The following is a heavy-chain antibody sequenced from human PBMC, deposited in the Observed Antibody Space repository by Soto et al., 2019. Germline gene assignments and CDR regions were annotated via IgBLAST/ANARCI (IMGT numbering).Heavy chain of an antibody. D-gene: IGHD5-18*01. J-gene: IGHJ4*02. V-gene: IGHV4-31*03. Sequence: SETLSLTCTVSGGSISSAAYYWSWIRQHPGKGLEWIGYISHSGSTYYNPSLKSRVIISVDTSKNQFSLSLTSVTAADTAVYYCARVYSHGSKFLDCWGQGALGTVSS. CDR1: GGSISSAAYY. CDR2: ISHSGST. CDR3: ARVYSHGSKFLDC.